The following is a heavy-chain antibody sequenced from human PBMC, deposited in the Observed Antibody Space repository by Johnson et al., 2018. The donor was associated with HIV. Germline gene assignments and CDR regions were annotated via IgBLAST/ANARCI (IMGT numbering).Heavy chain of an antibody. CDR1: GFTFSDYA. V-gene: IGHV3-30-3*01. CDR2: ISYDGSNK. Sequence: VQLVESGGGVVQPGRSLRLSCAASGFTFSDYAMHWVRQAPGKGLEWVAVISYDGSNKYYADSVKVRFTISRDNSKNTLYLQMNSLRAEDTAVYYCARVRGYSYGAHAFDIWGQGTMVTVSS. CDR3: ARVRGYSYGAHAFDI. D-gene: IGHD5-18*01. J-gene: IGHJ3*02.